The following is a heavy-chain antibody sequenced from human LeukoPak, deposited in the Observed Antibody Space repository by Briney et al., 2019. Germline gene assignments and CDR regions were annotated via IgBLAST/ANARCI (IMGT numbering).Heavy chain of an antibody. CDR3: ARDKLVTYYYGSGSHDAD. Sequence: SVKVSCKASGGTFSSYAISWVRQAPGQGLEWMGRIIHIFGTANYAQKFQGRVTITTDESTSTAYMELSSLRSEDTAVYYCARDKLVTYYYGSGSHDADWGQGTLVTVSS. CDR1: GGTFSSYA. D-gene: IGHD3-10*01. CDR2: IIHIFGTA. J-gene: IGHJ4*02. V-gene: IGHV1-69*05.